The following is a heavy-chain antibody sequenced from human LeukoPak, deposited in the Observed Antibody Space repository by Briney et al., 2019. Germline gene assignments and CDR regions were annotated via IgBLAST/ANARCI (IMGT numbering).Heavy chain of an antibody. V-gene: IGHV4-34*01. CDR1: GGSFSGYY. Sequence: SETLSLTCAVYGGSFSGYYWSWIRQPPGKGLEWIGEINHSGSTNYSPSLKSRVTISVDTSKNQFSLKLSSVTAADTAVYYCARIRRYSSGWYQNFDYWGQGTLVTVSS. D-gene: IGHD6-19*01. J-gene: IGHJ4*02. CDR3: ARIRRYSSGWYQNFDY. CDR2: INHSGST.